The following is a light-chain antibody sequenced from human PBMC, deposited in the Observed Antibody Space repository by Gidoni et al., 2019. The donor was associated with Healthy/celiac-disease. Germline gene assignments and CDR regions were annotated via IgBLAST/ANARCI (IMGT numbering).Light chain of an antibody. V-gene: IGKV1-39*01. CDR1: QSISSY. Sequence: IQMTHSPSSLSASVGDRVTITCRASQSISSYLNWYQQKPGKAPKLLIYAASSLQSGVPSRFSGSGSGTEFTLTISSLQPEDFATYYCQQSYSTPGTFGQGTRLEIK. CDR3: QQSYSTPGT. CDR2: AAS. J-gene: IGKJ5*01.